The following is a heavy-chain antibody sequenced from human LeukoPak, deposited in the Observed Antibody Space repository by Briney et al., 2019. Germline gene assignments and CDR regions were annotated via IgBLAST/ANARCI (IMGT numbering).Heavy chain of an antibody. CDR1: GGSISSYY. CDR3: ARAERYYYDSSGYYYPGYYFDY. D-gene: IGHD3-22*01. J-gene: IGHJ4*02. Sequence: PSETLSLTCTVSGGSISSYYWSWIRQPPGKGLEWIGEINHSGSTNYNPSLESRVTISVDTSKNQFSLKLSSVTAADTAVYYCARAERYYYDSSGYYYPGYYFDYWGQGTLVTVSS. V-gene: IGHV4-34*01. CDR2: INHSGST.